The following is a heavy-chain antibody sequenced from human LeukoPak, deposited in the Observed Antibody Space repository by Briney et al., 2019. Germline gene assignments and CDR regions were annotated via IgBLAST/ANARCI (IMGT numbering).Heavy chain of an antibody. V-gene: IGHV4-59*01. Sequence: PSETLSLTCTVSGGSISSYYWSWIRQPPGKGLEWIGYIYYSGSTNYNPSLKSRVTISVDTSKNQFSLKLSSMTAADTAVYYCARVESSWYIEKWGQGTLVTVSS. CDR3: ARVESSWYIEK. CDR1: GGSISSYY. D-gene: IGHD6-13*01. J-gene: IGHJ4*02. CDR2: IYYSGST.